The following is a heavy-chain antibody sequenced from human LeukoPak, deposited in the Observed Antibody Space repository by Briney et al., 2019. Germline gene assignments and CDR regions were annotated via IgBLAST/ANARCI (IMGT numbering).Heavy chain of an antibody. CDR3: ARGAKVGASLFDY. CDR2: ISGSGGST. D-gene: IGHD1-26*01. Sequence: GGSLRLSCAASGFTFRDAGMSWVRQAPGKGLEWVSAISGSGGSTYYADSVKGRFTISRDNSKNTLYLQMNSLRAEDTAVYYCARGAKVGASLFDYWGQGTLVTVSS. V-gene: IGHV3-23*01. CDR1: GFTFRDAG. J-gene: IGHJ4*02.